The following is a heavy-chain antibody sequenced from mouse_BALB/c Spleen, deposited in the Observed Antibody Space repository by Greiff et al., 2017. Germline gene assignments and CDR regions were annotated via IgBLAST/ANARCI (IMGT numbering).Heavy chain of an antibody. J-gene: IGHJ4*01. CDR1: GYTFTDYV. Sequence: QVQLKQSGPELVKPGASVKMSCKASGYTFTDYVISWVKQRTGQGLEWIGEIYPGSGSTYYNEKFKGKATLTADKSSNTAYMQLSSLTSEDSAVYFCASYYGKGDYAMDYWGQGTSVTVSS. D-gene: IGHD2-10*01. CDR3: ASYYGKGDYAMDY. V-gene: IGHV1-77*01. CDR2: IYPGSGST.